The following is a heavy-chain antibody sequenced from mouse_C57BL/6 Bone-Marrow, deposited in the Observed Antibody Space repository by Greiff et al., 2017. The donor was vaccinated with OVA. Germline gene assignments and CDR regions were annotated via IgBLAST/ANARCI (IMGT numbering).Heavy chain of an antibody. J-gene: IGHJ2*01. V-gene: IGHV1-72*01. D-gene: IGHD1-1*01. CDR3: ARECDYGSALAY. Sequence: QVQLKQPGAELVKPGASVKLSCKASGYTFTSYWMHWVKQRPGRGLEWIGRIDPNSGGTKYNEKFKSKATLTVDKPSSTAYMQISSLTSEDSAVYYCARECDYGSALAYWGQGTTLTVSS. CDR2: IDPNSGGT. CDR1: GYTFTSYW.